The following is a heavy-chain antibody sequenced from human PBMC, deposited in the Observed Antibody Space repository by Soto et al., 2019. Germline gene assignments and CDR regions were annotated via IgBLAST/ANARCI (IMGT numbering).Heavy chain of an antibody. D-gene: IGHD6-19*01. V-gene: IGHV3-33*01. CDR2: IWYDGSNK. CDR1: GFTFSSYG. Sequence: QVQLVESGGGVVQPGRSLRLSCAASGFTFSSYGMHWVRQAPGKGLEWVAVIWYDGSNKYYADSVKGRFTISRDNSKNTLYLQMNSLRAEDTAVYYCARAEQWLEYYLDYWGQGTLVTVSP. J-gene: IGHJ4*02. CDR3: ARAEQWLEYYLDY.